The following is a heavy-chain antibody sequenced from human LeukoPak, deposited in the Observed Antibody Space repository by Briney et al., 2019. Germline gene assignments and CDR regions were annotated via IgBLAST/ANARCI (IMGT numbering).Heavy chain of an antibody. Sequence: SETLSLTCTVSGGSVSSYYWGWIRQPPGKGLEWIGSIYYSGSTYYNPSLKSRVTISVDTSKNQFSLKLSSVTAADTAVYYCARDAGQVVPAAIRDAFDIWGQGTMVTVSS. CDR2: IYYSGST. J-gene: IGHJ3*02. CDR1: GGSVSSYY. V-gene: IGHV4-39*02. CDR3: ARDAGQVVPAAIRDAFDI. D-gene: IGHD2-2*02.